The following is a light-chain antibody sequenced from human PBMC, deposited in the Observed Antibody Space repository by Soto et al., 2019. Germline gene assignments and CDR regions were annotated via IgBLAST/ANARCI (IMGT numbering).Light chain of an antibody. CDR3: SSYTSSSTVV. J-gene: IGLJ2*01. CDR2: DVS. V-gene: IGLV2-14*01. Sequence: QSVLTQPASVSGSPGQSITISCTGTSSDVGGYKYVSWYQQHPGKAPKLMIYDVSNRPSGVSNRFSGSKSGNMASLTISGLQAEDEADYYCSSYTSSSTVVFGGGTKLTVL. CDR1: SSDVGGYKY.